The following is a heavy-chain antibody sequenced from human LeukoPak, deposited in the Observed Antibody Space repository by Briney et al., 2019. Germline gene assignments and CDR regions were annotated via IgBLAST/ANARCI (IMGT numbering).Heavy chain of an antibody. D-gene: IGHD3-10*01. CDR1: GFTFSSYA. J-gene: IGHJ4*02. CDR2: ISGSGGST. Sequence: GGSLRLSCAASGFTFSSYAMSWVRQAPGEGLEWVSAISGSGGSTYYADSVKGRFTISRDNSKNTLYLQMNSLRAEDTAVYYCAKSYYYGSGTDYWGQGTLVTVPS. CDR3: AKSYYYGSGTDY. V-gene: IGHV3-23*01.